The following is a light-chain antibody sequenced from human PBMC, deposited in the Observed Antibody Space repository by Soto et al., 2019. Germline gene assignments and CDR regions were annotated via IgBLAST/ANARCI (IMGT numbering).Light chain of an antibody. Sequence: EILMTQSPATLSVSPGERATLSCRASQSLSRNLAWYQQKPGQAPRLIIYGASTRASGIPARFSGSGSGPECTLTSRSLQYEHIALHDLQHYNVWPPAVTFYPGI. CDR2: GAS. CDR3: QHYNVWPPAVT. CDR1: QSLSRN. J-gene: IGKJ3*01. V-gene: IGKV3D-15*01.